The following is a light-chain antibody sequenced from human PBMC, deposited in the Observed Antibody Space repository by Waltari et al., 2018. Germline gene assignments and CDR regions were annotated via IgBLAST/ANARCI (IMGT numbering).Light chain of an antibody. V-gene: IGLV2-11*01. J-gene: IGLJ3*02. CDR2: DVS. CDR3: CSYAGSYTFEEV. CDR1: SSDVGGYNY. Sequence: QSALTQPRSVSGSPGQSVTISCTGTSSDVGGYNYVSWYQQHPGNAPKLMIYDVSKRPSGVPDRFSGSKSGNTASLTISGLQAEDEADYYCCSYAGSYTFEEVFGGGTKLTVL.